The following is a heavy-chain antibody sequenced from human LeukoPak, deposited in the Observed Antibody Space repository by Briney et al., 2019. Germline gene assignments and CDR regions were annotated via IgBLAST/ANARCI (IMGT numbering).Heavy chain of an antibody. CDR2: ISSSSSYI. J-gene: IGHJ4*02. Sequence: GGSLRLSCAASGFTFSSYSMNWVRQAPGKGLEWVSSISSSSSYIYYADSVKGRFTISRDNAKNSLYLQMNSLRAEDTAVYYCARARPRYYYDFWGQGTLVTVSS. V-gene: IGHV3-21*01. CDR1: GFTFSSYS. D-gene: IGHD1-14*01. CDR3: ARARPRYYYDF.